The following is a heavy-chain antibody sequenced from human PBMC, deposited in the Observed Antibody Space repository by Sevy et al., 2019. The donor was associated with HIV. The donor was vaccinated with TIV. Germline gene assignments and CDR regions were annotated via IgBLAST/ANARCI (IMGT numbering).Heavy chain of an antibody. CDR1: GFTFSSYS. CDR3: ASDYCSGGSCYNDAFDI. Sequence: GGSLRLSCAASGFTFSSYSMNWVRQAPGKGLEWVSSISSSSSYIYYADSVKGRFTISRANAKNSLYLQMNSLRAEDTAVYYCASDYCSGGSCYNDAFDIWGQGTMVTVSS. V-gene: IGHV3-21*01. D-gene: IGHD2-15*01. J-gene: IGHJ3*02. CDR2: ISSSSSYI.